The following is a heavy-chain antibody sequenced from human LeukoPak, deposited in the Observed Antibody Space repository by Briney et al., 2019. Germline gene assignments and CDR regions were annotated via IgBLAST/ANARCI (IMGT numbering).Heavy chain of an antibody. CDR3: ARGLLPWD. V-gene: IGHV4-59*01. CDR2: IYYSGST. Sequence: SGTLSLTCTVSGGSISSYYWSWIRQPPGKGLEWIGYIYYSGSTNYNPSLKSRVTISVDTSKNQFSLKLSSVTAADTAVYYCARGLLPWDWGQGTLVTVSS. D-gene: IGHD2-21*02. J-gene: IGHJ4*02. CDR1: GGSISSYY.